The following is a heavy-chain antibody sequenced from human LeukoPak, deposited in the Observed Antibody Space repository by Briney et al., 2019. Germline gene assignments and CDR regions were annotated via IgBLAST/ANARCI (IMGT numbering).Heavy chain of an antibody. V-gene: IGHV4-30-2*01. CDR2: IYHSGST. CDR1: GGSISSGGYY. D-gene: IGHD6-13*01. J-gene: IGHJ5*02. Sequence: SETLSLTCTVSGGSISSGGYYWSWIRQPPGKGLEWIGYIYHSGSTYYNPSLKSRVAISVDRSKNQFSLKLSSVTAADTAVYYCARVAAADGWFDPWGQGTLVTASS. CDR3: ARVAAADGWFDP.